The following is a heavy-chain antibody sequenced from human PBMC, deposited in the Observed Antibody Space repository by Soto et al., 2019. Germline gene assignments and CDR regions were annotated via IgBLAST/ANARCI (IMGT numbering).Heavy chain of an antibody. J-gene: IGHJ2*01. V-gene: IGHV1-46*01. Sequence: QVQVEQSGAEVKKPGASVNVSCKASGSTFTNNYIHWVRQAPGQGLEWMGVINPSGSTTNYAQKFQGRVTLTRDTSTSTIYMDLSSLRSEDTAVYYCARDLRSGWLEFDFDLWGRGTLVTVSS. CDR1: GSTFTNNY. CDR2: INPSGSTT. D-gene: IGHD6-19*01. CDR3: ARDLRSGWLEFDFDL.